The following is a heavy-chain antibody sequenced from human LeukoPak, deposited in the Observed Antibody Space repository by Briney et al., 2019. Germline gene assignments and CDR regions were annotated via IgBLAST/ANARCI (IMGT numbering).Heavy chain of an antibody. V-gene: IGHV1-18*01. CDR1: GYTFTSYG. Sequence: GASVKVSCKASGYTFTSYGISWVRQAPGQGLEWMGWISAYNGNTNYAQELQGRVTMTTDTSTSTAYMELRSLRSDGTAVYYCARDSVSMITFGGVIPRPFDYWGQGTLVTVSS. J-gene: IGHJ4*02. CDR3: ARDSVSMITFGGVIPRPFDY. D-gene: IGHD3-16*02. CDR2: ISAYNGNT.